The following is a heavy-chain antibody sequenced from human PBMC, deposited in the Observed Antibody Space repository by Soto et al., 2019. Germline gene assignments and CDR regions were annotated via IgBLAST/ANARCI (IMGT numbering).Heavy chain of an antibody. V-gene: IGHV2-5*01. CDR3: AHRRRSFTYSSSWYDDPFDA. J-gene: IGHJ5*02. Sequence: SGPTLVNPTQTLTLTCTFSGFSLSTSGVGVGWIRQPPGKALEWLALIYWNDDKRYSASLKSRLAITKDTSKNQVVLTMPNMDPVDTATYYFAHRRRSFTYSSSWYDDPFDAWGQGSLVTVSS. CDR2: IYWNDDK. D-gene: IGHD6-13*01. CDR1: GFSLSTSGVG.